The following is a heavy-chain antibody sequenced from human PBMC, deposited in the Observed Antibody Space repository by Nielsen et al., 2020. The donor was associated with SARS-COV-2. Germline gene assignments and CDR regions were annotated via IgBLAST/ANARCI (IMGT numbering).Heavy chain of an antibody. V-gene: IGHV3-33*08. Sequence: GGSLRLSCAASGFTFSSLWMSWVRQVPGKGLEWVAAIWYDGSNGDYADSVKGRFTISRDNSNNTVYLLMNSLRTDDTAAYFCARDRDSSDWYDGMDVWGQGTPVTVSS. D-gene: IGHD2-21*02. CDR3: ARDRDSSDWYDGMDV. J-gene: IGHJ6*02. CDR2: IWYDGSNG. CDR1: GFTFSSLW.